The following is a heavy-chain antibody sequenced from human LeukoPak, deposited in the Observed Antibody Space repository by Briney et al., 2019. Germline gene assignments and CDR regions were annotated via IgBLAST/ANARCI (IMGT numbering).Heavy chain of an antibody. CDR3: AKDISPYDFWSGQGAFDI. Sequence: PGGSLRLSCAASGFTFDDYAMHWVRQAPGKGLEWVSGISWNSGSIGYADSVKGRFTISRDNDKNTAFLEMNSLRAEDTAVYYCAKDISPYDFWSGQGAFDIWGQGTMVTVSS. D-gene: IGHD3-3*01. CDR1: GFTFDDYA. CDR2: ISWNSGSI. V-gene: IGHV3-9*01. J-gene: IGHJ3*02.